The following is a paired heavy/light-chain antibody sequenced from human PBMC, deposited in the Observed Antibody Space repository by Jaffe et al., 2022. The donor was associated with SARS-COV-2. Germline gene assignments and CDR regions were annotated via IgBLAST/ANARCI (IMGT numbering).Light chain of an antibody. CDR2: GAS. J-gene: IGKJ4*01. V-gene: IGKV3-20*01. Sequence: EIVLTQSPGTLSLSPGERATLSCRASQSISSGYLAWYQQKPGQAPRLLIYGASSRATGIPDRFSGSGSGTDFTLTISRLEPEDFAVFYCQQYGISPLTFGGGTKVEIK. CDR1: QSISSGY. CDR3: QQYGISPLT.
Heavy chain of an antibody. V-gene: IGHV4-61*01. J-gene: IGHJ3*02. CDR2: IYDSGNT. CDR1: GGSISSRSDS. CDR3: ARKSGALGVFDI. Sequence: QVQLQESGPGLAEPSETLSLTCTVSGGSISSRSDSWSWIRQPPGKGLEWIGYIYDSGNTNQNPSLKSRVTMSLDTSRNKLSLRLSSVTAADTAVYYCARKSGALGVFDIWGQGTKVTVSS. D-gene: IGHD2-15*01.